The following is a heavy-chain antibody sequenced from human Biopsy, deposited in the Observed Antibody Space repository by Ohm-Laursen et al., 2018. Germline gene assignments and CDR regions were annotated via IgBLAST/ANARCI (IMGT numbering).Heavy chain of an antibody. Sequence: ASVKVSCKVSGYTFTSYDITWVRQASGQGPEWIGWLNPVSGNSNFGQKFRGRVIVTSDTSISTAYMELSGLTSDDTATYYCGRAVRNQLLTDSWGQGALVTVSS. CDR3: GRAVRNQLLTDS. J-gene: IGHJ5*01. V-gene: IGHV1-8*01. D-gene: IGHD2/OR15-2a*01. CDR2: LNPVSGNS. CDR1: GYTFTSYD.